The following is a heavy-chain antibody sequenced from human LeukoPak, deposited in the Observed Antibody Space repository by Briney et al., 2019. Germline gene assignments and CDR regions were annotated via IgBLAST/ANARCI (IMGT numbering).Heavy chain of an antibody. V-gene: IGHV4-34*01. D-gene: IGHD3-16*01. CDR3: ARDGANPDY. Sequence: SETMSLTCAVYGGSFSDYYWSWIRQPPGKGLEWIGEINHSGSTNYNPSLKSRVTISVDTSKNQFSLKLSSVTAADTAVYYCARDGANPDYWGQGTLVTVSS. CDR2: INHSGST. CDR1: GGSFSDYY. J-gene: IGHJ4*02.